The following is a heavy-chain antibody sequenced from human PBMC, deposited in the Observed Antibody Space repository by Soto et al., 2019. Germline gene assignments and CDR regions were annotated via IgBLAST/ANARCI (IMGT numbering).Heavy chain of an antibody. CDR3: AREGYYDILTGYFFDY. CDR1: GYTFTSYD. J-gene: IGHJ4*02. D-gene: IGHD3-9*01. Sequence: ASVKVSCKASGYTFTSYDINWVRQATGQGLEWMGWMNPNSGNTGYAQKFQGRVTMTRNTSISTAYMELSSLRSEDTAVYYCAREGYYDILTGYFFDYWGQGTLVTVYS. V-gene: IGHV1-8*02. CDR2: MNPNSGNT.